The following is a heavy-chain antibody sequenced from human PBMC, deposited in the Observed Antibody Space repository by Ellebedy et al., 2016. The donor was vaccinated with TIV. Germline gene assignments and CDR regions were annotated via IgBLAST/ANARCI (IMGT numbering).Heavy chain of an antibody. Sequence: PGGSLRLSCAASGFAFSSYTMNWVRQAPGKGLEWVSYISRSSSTIYYADSVKGRFTISRDNAENSLSLQMNRLRDEDTAVYYCAGAYGGNFAFDIWGQGTMVTVSS. V-gene: IGHV3-48*02. CDR2: ISRSSSTI. D-gene: IGHD4-23*01. CDR3: AGAYGGNFAFDI. CDR1: GFAFSSYT. J-gene: IGHJ3*02.